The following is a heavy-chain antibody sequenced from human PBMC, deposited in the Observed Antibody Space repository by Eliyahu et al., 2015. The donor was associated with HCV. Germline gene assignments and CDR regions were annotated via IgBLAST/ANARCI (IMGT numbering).Heavy chain of an antibody. Sequence: QVQLVQSGAEVKKPGASVKVSCKASGYTFTTYYMHWVRQAPGQGLGGMGKIQPXGGSTSHAQKFQGRVTMTRDTSTSTVYMELSSLRSEDTAVYYCARATVTYYGMDVWGQGTTVTVSS. CDR2: IQPXGGST. D-gene: IGHD1-1*01. J-gene: IGHJ6*02. V-gene: IGHV1-46*03. CDR3: ARATVTYYGMDV. CDR1: GYTFTTYY.